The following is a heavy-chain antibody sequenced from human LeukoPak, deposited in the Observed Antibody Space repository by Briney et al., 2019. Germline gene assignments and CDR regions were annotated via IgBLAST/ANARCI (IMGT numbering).Heavy chain of an antibody. D-gene: IGHD3-22*01. CDR2: IYYGGT. V-gene: IGHV4-30-4*01. CDR1: GGSISSGYYY. J-gene: IGHJ4*02. CDR3: ARAPTTYYYDSSGYEILGGDFDY. Sequence: SETLSLTCTVSGGSISSGYYYWSWIRQPPGKGLEYIGYIYYGGTYYNPSLKSRVTISVDTSKNQFSLKLSSVTAADTAVYYCARAPTTYYYDSSGYEILGGDFDYWGQGTLVTVSS.